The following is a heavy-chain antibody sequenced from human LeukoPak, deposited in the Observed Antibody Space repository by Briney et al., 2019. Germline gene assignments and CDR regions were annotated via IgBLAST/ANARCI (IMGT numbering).Heavy chain of an antibody. CDR2: ISGSGGST. CDR1: GFTFSSYA. Sequence: GGSLRPSCAASGFTFSSYAMSWVRRAPGKGLEWVSAISGSGGSTYYADSVKGRFTISRDNSKNTLYLQMNSLRAEDTAVYYCAKDLDGYYYYYMDVWGKGTTVTVSS. CDR3: AKDLDGYYYYYMDV. V-gene: IGHV3-23*01. D-gene: IGHD1-1*01. J-gene: IGHJ6*03.